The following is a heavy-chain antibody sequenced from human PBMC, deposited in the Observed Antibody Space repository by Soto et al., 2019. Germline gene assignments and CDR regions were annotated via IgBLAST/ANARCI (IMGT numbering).Heavy chain of an antibody. J-gene: IGHJ6*02. V-gene: IGHV4-4*02. Sequence: QVQLQESGPGLVTPSGTLSVTCAVSGGSISRSNWWNWVRQPPGKGLEWIGEIYHSGSTNYNPSLRSRVTIPLAKSNNQFSLRVKSVTAADTAEYYCARAWPSVDSYGSGVMDVWGQGTTVTVSS. D-gene: IGHD5-18*01. CDR1: GGSISRSNW. CDR3: ARAWPSVDSYGSGVMDV. CDR2: IYHSGST.